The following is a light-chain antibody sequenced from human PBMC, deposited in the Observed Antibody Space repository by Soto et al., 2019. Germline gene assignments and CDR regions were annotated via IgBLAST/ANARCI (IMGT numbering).Light chain of an antibody. J-gene: IGKJ5*01. Sequence: EIVMTQSPLSLPVTPGEAASISCRASQSVSSNYLAWYQQKPGQTPKVLIYGASSRATGIPDRFSGSGSGTDFTLTISRLEPEDFAVYYCQQYGSSPVTFGQGTRLEIK. CDR3: QQYGSSPVT. CDR2: GAS. CDR1: QSVSSNY. V-gene: IGKV3-20*01.